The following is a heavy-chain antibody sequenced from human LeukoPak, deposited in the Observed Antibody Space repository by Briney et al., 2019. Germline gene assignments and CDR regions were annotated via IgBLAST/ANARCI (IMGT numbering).Heavy chain of an antibody. CDR2: IGGRGGST. D-gene: IGHD3-16*01. CDR1: GFTFSSFT. CDR3: GKEGGA. V-gene: IGHV3-23*01. J-gene: IGHJ5*02. Sequence: GGSLRLSCAASGFTFSSFTMTWVRQAPGKGLKWVSAIGGRGGSTYYADSLEGRFTIARDNSKDMVYLQMNSLKVEDTAIYYCGKEGGAWGQGTKVTVSS.